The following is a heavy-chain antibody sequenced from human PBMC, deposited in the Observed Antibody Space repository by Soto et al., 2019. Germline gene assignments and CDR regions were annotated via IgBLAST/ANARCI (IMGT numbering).Heavy chain of an antibody. V-gene: IGHV3-23*01. D-gene: IGHD6-6*01. J-gene: IGHJ4*02. Sequence: GGSLRLSCAASGFTFSSYAMSWVRQAPGKGLEWVSSISGTDDSTYYGGSVKGRFTISRDTSKNTLYLQMNSLRAEDTAVYYCAKLSHSDSSAVYYWGQGTLVTSPQ. CDR2: ISGTDDST. CDR1: GFTFSSYA. CDR3: AKLSHSDSSAVYY.